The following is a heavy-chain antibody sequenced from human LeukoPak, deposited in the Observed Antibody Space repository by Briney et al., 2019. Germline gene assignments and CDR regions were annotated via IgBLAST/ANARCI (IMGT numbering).Heavy chain of an antibody. CDR3: AREGAAMVDY. V-gene: IGHV3-23*01. J-gene: IGHJ4*02. CDR2: ISGSGGST. D-gene: IGHD5-18*01. CDR1: GFTLSSYA. Sequence: GGSLRLSCAASGFTLSSYAMSWVRQAPGKGLEWVSAISGSGGSTYYADSVKGRFTISRDNAKNSLYLQMNSLRAEDTAVYYCAREGAAMVDYWGQGTLVTVSS.